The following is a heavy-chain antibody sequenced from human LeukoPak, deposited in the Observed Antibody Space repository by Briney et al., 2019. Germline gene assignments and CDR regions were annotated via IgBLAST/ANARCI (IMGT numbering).Heavy chain of an antibody. D-gene: IGHD6-13*01. V-gene: IGHV3-53*01. CDR3: ARYSSSRSVDY. J-gene: IGHJ4*02. Sequence: GGSLRLPCAASGFTLSRNYMRWVRQAPGEGLEWVSDIYSGGSTYYADPGKGRFTISRDNSKNTLYLQMNSLRAEDTAVYYCARYSSSRSVDYWGQGTLVTVSS. CDR2: IYSGGST. CDR1: GFTLSRNY.